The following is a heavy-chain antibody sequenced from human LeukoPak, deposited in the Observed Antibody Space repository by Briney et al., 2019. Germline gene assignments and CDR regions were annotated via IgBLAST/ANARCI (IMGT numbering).Heavy chain of an antibody. D-gene: IGHD6-13*01. CDR3: ARVDSSSWPEDDAFDI. Sequence: SETLSLTCTVSGGSISSYYWSWIRQPAGKGLEWIGRIYTSGSTKYNPSLRSRVTMSVDTSKNQFSLKLSSVTAADTAVYYCARVDSSSWPEDDAFDIWGQGTMVTVSS. CDR2: IYTSGST. CDR1: GGSISSYY. V-gene: IGHV4-4*07. J-gene: IGHJ3*02.